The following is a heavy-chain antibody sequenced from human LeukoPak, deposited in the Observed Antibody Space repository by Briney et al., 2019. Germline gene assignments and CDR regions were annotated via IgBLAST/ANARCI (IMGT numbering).Heavy chain of an antibody. CDR2: ISWNSGSI. CDR1: GFTFDDYA. V-gene: IGHV3-9*01. Sequence: GGSLRLSCAASGFTFDDYAIHWVRQAPGKGLEWVSGISWNSGSIGYADSVKGRFTISRDNAKNTLFLQMNSLRAEDTAVYYCAGGSTLDRGLVYYWGQGTLVTVSS. D-gene: IGHD3-10*01. CDR3: AGGSTLDRGLVYY. J-gene: IGHJ4*02.